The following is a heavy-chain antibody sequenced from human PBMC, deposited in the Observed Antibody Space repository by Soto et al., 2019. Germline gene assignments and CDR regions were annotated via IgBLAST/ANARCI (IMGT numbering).Heavy chain of an antibody. CDR3: ARHLTYCSAGSCYSDFPYYGMDV. J-gene: IGHJ6*02. Sequence: SETLSLTCTVSVGSISSSSYYWGWIRQPPGKGLEWIGSIFYSGSTYYNPSLKSRVTISVDTSKNQFSLKLSSVTAADTAVYYCARHLTYCSAGSCYSDFPYYGMDVWGQGTTVTVSS. V-gene: IGHV4-39*01. CDR1: VGSISSSSYY. D-gene: IGHD2-15*01. CDR2: IFYSGST.